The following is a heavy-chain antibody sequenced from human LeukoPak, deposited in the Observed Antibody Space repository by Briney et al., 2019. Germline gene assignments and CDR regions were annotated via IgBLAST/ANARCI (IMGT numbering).Heavy chain of an antibody. V-gene: IGHV3-7*01. D-gene: IGHD1-26*01. CDR1: GFTFSSYW. J-gene: IGHJ4*02. CDR2: IKQDGSEK. Sequence: GGSLRLSCAASGFTFSSYWMSWVRQAPGKGLEWVANIKQDGSEKYYVDSVKGRFTISRDNAKKSLYLQMNSLRAEDTAIYYCSGLGGSYYHYWGQGTLVTVSS. CDR3: SGLGGSYYHY.